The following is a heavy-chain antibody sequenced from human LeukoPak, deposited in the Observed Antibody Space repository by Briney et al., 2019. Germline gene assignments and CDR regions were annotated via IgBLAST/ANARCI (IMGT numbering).Heavy chain of an antibody. CDR3: ARQLPSYDILTGYHHYYYYGMDV. CDR1: GGSFSGYY. D-gene: IGHD3-9*01. J-gene: IGHJ6*02. CDR2: INHSGST. V-gene: IGHV4-34*01. Sequence: SETLSLTCAVYGGSFSGYYWSWIRQPPGKGLEWIGEINHSGSTNYNPSLKSRVTISVDTSKNQFSLKLSSVTAADTAVYYCARQLPSYDILTGYHHYYYYGMDVWGQGTTVTVSS.